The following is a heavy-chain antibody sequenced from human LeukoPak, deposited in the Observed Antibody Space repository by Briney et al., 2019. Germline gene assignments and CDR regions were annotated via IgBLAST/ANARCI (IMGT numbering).Heavy chain of an antibody. V-gene: IGHV3-48*03. CDR3: AGNYDILTGYCSRAFDI. CDR1: GFTFSSYE. CDR2: ISSSGSTI. Sequence: PGRSLRLSCAASGFTFSSYEMTWVPQAPGKGLVWVSYISSSGSTIYYADSVKGRFTISRDNAKNSLYLQMNSLRAEDTAVYYCAGNYDILTGYCSRAFDIWGQGTMVTVSS. D-gene: IGHD3-9*01. J-gene: IGHJ3*02.